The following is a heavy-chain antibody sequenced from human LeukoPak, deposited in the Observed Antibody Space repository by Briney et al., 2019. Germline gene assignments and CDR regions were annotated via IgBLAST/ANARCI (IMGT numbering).Heavy chain of an antibody. Sequence: PGRSLRLSCAASGFTFSSYGMHWVRQAPGKGLEWVAVISYDGSNKYYADSVKGRFTISRDNSKNTLYLQMNSLRAEDTAVYYCAKDSSPPRIVATIRPPMDYWGQGTLVTVSS. V-gene: IGHV3-30*18. CDR1: GFTFSSYG. D-gene: IGHD5-12*01. J-gene: IGHJ4*02. CDR3: AKDSSPPRIVATIRPPMDY. CDR2: ISYDGSNK.